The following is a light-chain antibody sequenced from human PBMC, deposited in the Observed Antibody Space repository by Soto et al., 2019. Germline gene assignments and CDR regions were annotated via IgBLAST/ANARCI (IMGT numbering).Light chain of an antibody. Sequence: QSVLTQPASVSGSPGQSITISCTGTSSDVGGYNYVSWYQQHPGKAPKLMIYDVSNRPPGVSNRFSGSKSGNTASLTISGLQAEDESDYYCSSYTGSSTVVFGGGTKLTVL. J-gene: IGLJ2*01. CDR1: SSDVGGYNY. CDR2: DVS. V-gene: IGLV2-14*01. CDR3: SSYTGSSTVV.